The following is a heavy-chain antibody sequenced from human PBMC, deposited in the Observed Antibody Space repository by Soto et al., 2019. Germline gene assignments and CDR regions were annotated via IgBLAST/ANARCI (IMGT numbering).Heavy chain of an antibody. J-gene: IGHJ6*02. D-gene: IGHD3-3*01. CDR2: ISSSGSTI. V-gene: IGHV3-11*01. CDR3: ARDRRDFWSGYPPYYGMDV. CDR1: GFTFSDYY. Sequence: GGSLRLSCAASGFTFSDYYMSWIRQAPGKGLEWVSYISSSGSTIYYAGSVKGRFTISRDNAKNSLYLQMNSLRAEDTAVYYCARDRRDFWSGYPPYYGMDVWGQGTAVTVSS.